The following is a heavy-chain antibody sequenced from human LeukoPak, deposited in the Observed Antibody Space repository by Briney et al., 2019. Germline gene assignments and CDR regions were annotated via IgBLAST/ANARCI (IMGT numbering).Heavy chain of an antibody. CDR1: GGSVSSGSYY. V-gene: IGHV4-61*01. CDR3: ARAEFYGGNFDY. CDR2: IYYSGST. Sequence: SETLSLTCTVSGGSVSSGSYYWSWIRQPPGTGLEWIGYIYYSGSTNYNPSLKSRVTISVDTSKNQFSLKLSSVTAADTAVYYCARAEFYGGNFDYWGQGTLVTVSS. D-gene: IGHD4-23*01. J-gene: IGHJ4*02.